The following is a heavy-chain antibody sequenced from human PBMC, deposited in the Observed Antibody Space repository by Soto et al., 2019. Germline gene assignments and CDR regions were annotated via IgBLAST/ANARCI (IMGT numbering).Heavy chain of an antibody. Sequence: SETLSLTCTVSGGSISSYYWSWIRQPPGKGLEWIGYIYYSGSTNYNPSLKSRVTISVDTSKNQFSLKLSSVTAADTAVYYCARLVGGDWFDPWGQGTLVTVSS. CDR1: GGSISSYY. D-gene: IGHD1-26*01. CDR2: IYYSGST. CDR3: ARLVGGDWFDP. J-gene: IGHJ5*02. V-gene: IGHV4-59*01.